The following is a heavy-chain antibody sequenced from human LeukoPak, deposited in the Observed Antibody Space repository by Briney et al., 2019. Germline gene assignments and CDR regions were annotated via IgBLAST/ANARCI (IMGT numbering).Heavy chain of an antibody. D-gene: IGHD2-15*01. Sequence: GGSLRLSCAASGFIFSSYAMSWVRQAPGKGLEWVSAISSSGGRTYYADSVKGRFTISRDNSKNTLYLQMNSLRAEDTAVYYCAKGYCSGGSCYSGLFDCWGQGTLVTVSS. CDR2: ISSSGGRT. CDR1: GFIFSSYA. CDR3: AKGYCSGGSCYSGLFDC. V-gene: IGHV3-23*01. J-gene: IGHJ4*02.